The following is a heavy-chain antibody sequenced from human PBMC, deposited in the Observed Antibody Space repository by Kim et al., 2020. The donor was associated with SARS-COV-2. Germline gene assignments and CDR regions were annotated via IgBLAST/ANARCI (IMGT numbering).Heavy chain of an antibody. CDR2: IVVGSGNT. J-gene: IGHJ5*02. CDR1: GFTFTSSA. D-gene: IGHD3-10*01. V-gene: IGHV1-58*01. Sequence: SVKVSCKASGFTFTSSAVQWVRQARGQRLEWIGWIVVGSGNTNYAQKFQERVTITRDMSTSTAYMELSSLRSEDTAVYYCAADRIGAWWFDPWGQGTLVTVSS. CDR3: AADRIGAWWFDP.